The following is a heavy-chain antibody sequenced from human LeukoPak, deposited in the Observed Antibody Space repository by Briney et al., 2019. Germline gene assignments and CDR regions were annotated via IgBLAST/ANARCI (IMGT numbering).Heavy chain of an antibody. CDR2: IYGDSRNT. Sequence: WGSLRLSCHASGCTFSDHSMDWVRQAPGEGLEWVASIYGDSRNTLYADSVKGRFTISRDNGRNSLYLQMHSLRAEDTALYYCVRDGVSWSRDYWGQGTLVTVSS. D-gene: IGHD2-15*01. V-gene: IGHV3-21*01. J-gene: IGHJ4*02. CDR3: VRDGVSWSRDY. CDR1: GCTFSDHS.